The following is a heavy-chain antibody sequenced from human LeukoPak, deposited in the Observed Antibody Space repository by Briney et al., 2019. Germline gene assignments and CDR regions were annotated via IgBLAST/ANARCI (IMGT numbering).Heavy chain of an antibody. CDR1: GFTFRTSW. Sequence: GGSLRLSCSASGFTFRTSWMHWVRQGPGKGLLWVAHINSDGGNTAYADSVKGRFTISRDNSRNMLYLQMNSLRADDTAVYYCAIAKGPVDIVVAATGVFGYWGQGTLVTVSS. D-gene: IGHD6-19*01. J-gene: IGHJ4*02. CDR2: INSDGGNT. V-gene: IGHV3-74*01. CDR3: AIAKGPVDIVVAATGVFGY.